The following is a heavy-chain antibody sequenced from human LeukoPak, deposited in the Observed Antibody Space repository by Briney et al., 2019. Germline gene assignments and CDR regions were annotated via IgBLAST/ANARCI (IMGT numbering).Heavy chain of an antibody. CDR3: ARELYYYDSSGYSRNGVDDAFDI. D-gene: IGHD3-22*01. CDR2: IYYSGST. J-gene: IGHJ3*02. V-gene: IGHV4-39*02. CDR1: GGSINSTNYY. Sequence: SETLSLTCTVSGGSINSTNYYWGWIRQPPGKGLEWIGSIYYSGSTYYNPSLRSRVTISVDTSKNQFSLKLSSVTAADTAVYYCARELYYYDSSGYSRNGVDDAFDIWGQGTMVTVSS.